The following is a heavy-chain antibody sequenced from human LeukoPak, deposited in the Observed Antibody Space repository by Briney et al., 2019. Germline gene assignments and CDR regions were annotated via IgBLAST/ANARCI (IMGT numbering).Heavy chain of an antibody. CDR2: IFPADTNN. Sequence: GESLKISFKGSGYIFTNYWVSYVRQMPGKGLEWVGTIFPADTNNRYSPNFQGQVTIAADKSINPAYLQWTSLKASDTAIYYCARRDYGANSGNSYLFDYWGQGTLVTISS. CDR1: GYIFTNYW. V-gene: IGHV5-51*01. CDR3: ARRDYGANSGNSYLFDY. J-gene: IGHJ4*02. D-gene: IGHD4-23*01.